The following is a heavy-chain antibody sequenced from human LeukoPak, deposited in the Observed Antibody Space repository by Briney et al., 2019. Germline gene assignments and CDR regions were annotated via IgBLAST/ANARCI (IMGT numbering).Heavy chain of an antibody. Sequence: PGGSLRLSCAASGFTFSSYGMHWVRQAPGKGLEWVSVISYDGRNKYYADSVKGRFTISRDNSKNTLFLQMNSLRAEDTAVYYCARHYDVVTGPNLGYWGQGTLVTVSS. CDR2: ISYDGRNK. J-gene: IGHJ4*02. D-gene: IGHD3-9*01. CDR1: GFTFSSYG. V-gene: IGHV3-30*03. CDR3: ARHYDVVTGPNLGY.